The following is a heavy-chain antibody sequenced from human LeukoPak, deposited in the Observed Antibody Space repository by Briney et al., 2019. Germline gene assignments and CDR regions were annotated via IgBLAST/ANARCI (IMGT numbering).Heavy chain of an antibody. D-gene: IGHD3-10*01. V-gene: IGHV3-21*04. CDR2: ISSSSSYI. Sequence: GGSLRLSCAASGFTFSSYSMNRVRQAPGKGLEWVSSISSSSSYIYYADSVKGRFTIPRDNAKNPLYLQMNSLRAEDTALYYCAKDRTYYGSGSYDAFDVWGQGTMVAVSS. CDR1: GFTFSSYS. CDR3: AKDRTYYGSGSYDAFDV. J-gene: IGHJ3*01.